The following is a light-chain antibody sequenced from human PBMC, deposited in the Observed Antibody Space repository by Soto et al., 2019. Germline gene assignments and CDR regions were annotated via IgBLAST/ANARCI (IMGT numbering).Light chain of an antibody. J-gene: IGLJ1*01. V-gene: IGLV2-14*01. Sequence: SVLTQPASVSGSPGQSVTISCTGTSSDVGTYNYVSWYQLHPGKAPKLMIYEVSNRPSGVSNRFSGSKSGNTASPTISGLQAEDEADYYCSSYSSRSTLYVFGTGTKVTVL. CDR3: SSYSSRSTLYV. CDR1: SSDVGTYNY. CDR2: EVS.